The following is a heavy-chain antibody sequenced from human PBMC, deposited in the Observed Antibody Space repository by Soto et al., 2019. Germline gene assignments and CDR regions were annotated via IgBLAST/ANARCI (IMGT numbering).Heavy chain of an antibody. Sequence: SETLSLTCAVSGGSISSSNWWSWVRQPPGKGLEWIGEIYHSGSTNYNPSLKSRVTISVDKSKNQFSLKLSSVTAADTAVYYWARHAEDEASWFDPGGQGPRVTVSS. D-gene: IGHD2-2*01. CDR2: IYHSGST. CDR3: ARHAEDEASWFDP. CDR1: GGSISSSNW. V-gene: IGHV4-4*02. J-gene: IGHJ5*02.